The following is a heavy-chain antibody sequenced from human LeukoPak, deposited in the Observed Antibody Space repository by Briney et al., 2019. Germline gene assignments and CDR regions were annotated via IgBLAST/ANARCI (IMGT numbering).Heavy chain of an antibody. CDR3: ARADSGSYPNWFDP. CDR2: IKQDGSQK. D-gene: IGHD3-10*01. V-gene: IGHV3-7*01. Sequence: GGSLRLSCAASGFTFSSYAMSWVRQAPGKGLEWVANIKQDGSQKYYVDSVKGRFTISRDNAKNSLYLQMNSLRADDTAVYYCARADSGSYPNWFDPWGQGTLVTVSS. CDR1: GFTFSSYA. J-gene: IGHJ5*02.